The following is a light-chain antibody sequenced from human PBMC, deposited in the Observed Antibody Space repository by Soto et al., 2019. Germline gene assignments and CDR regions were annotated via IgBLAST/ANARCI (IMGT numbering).Light chain of an antibody. CDR2: RNN. CDR3: ATWDDSLNGFYV. Sequence: QGVTISCSGSTSNIGSNYVYWYQQLPGTAPKLLIYRNNQRPSGVPDRFSGSKSGTSASLAISGLRSDDEADYFCATWDDSLNGFYVFGTGTKATVL. CDR1: TSNIGSNY. J-gene: IGLJ1*01. V-gene: IGLV1-47*01.